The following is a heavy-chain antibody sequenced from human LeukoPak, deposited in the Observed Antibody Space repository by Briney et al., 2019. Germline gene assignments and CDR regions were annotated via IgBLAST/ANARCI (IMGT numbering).Heavy chain of an antibody. CDR1: GGSISSSNW. J-gene: IGHJ5*02. CDR2: IYHSGST. Sequence: SGTLSLTCAVSGGSISSSNWWSWVRQPPGKGLEWIGEIYHSGSTNYNPSLKSRVTISVDTSKNQFSLKLSSVTAADTAVYYYVRPYCGGECQSKNNWFDPWGQGTLVTVSS. V-gene: IGHV4-4*02. CDR3: VRPYCGGECQSKNNWFDP. D-gene: IGHD2-21*01.